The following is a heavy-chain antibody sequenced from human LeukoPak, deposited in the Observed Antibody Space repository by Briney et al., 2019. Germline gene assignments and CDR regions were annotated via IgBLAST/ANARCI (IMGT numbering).Heavy chain of an antibody. CDR1: GYIFTTYA. CDR2: INAGNGNT. Sequence: ASVKVSCKASGYIFTTYAMHWVRQAPGQSLEWMGWINAGNGNTKYSQKFQGRVTITRDTSANIAYMELSSLRSEETAVYYCATTVSAGTYRYFQHWGQGTLVTVSS. V-gene: IGHV1-3*01. J-gene: IGHJ1*01. CDR3: ATTVSAGTYRYFQH. D-gene: IGHD6-13*01.